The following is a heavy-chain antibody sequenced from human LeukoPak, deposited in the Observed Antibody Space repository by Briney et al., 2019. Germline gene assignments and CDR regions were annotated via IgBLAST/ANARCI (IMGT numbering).Heavy chain of an antibody. CDR3: ARRDYGSKHFDY. Sequence: GESLKISSKASAYSFTNYWIWWVRQIAGKGLEWIGIIYPGDYDTRYSPSFQGQVTISADKSISTAYLQWSSLKASDTAMYYCARRDYGSKHFDYWGQGTPVTVSS. D-gene: IGHD4-17*01. CDR1: AYSFTNYW. V-gene: IGHV5-51*01. J-gene: IGHJ4*02. CDR2: IYPGDYDT.